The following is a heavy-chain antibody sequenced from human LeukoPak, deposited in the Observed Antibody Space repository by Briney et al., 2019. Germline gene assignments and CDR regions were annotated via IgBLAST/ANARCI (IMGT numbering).Heavy chain of an antibody. V-gene: IGHV3-15*01. CDR2: IKSKTDGKTI. CDR3: LFSIFQH. D-gene: IGHD3-10*02. Sequence: GGSLRLSCAASGFTFSDAWMSWVRQAPGKGLEWVGRIKSKTDGKTIDYATPMKDRFRISRDDSKNTLYLQMNSLKTEDTAVYYCLFSIFQHWGQGTLVTVSS. J-gene: IGHJ1*01. CDR1: GFTFSDAW.